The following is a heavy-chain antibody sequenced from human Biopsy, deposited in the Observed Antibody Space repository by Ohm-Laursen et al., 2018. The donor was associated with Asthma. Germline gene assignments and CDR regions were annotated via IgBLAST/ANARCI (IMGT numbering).Heavy chain of an antibody. CDR2: IYSGGGT. D-gene: IGHD4-23*01. CDR1: GFSFSDYY. J-gene: IGHJ3*02. Sequence: GSLRLSCAASGFSFSDYYMTWMRQAPGKGLEWVSVIYSGGGTYYADSVQGRVTISRDNSKNTLSLQMNSLRAEDMAVYYCARAYGGSFFSGAFDIWGQGTMVTVSS. V-gene: IGHV3-53*01. CDR3: ARAYGGSFFSGAFDI.